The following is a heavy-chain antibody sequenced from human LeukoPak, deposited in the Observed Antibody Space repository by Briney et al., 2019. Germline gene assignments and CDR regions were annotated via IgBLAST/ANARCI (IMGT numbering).Heavy chain of an antibody. J-gene: IGHJ1*01. V-gene: IGHV1-69*05. CDR2: IIHICGTT. D-gene: IGHD5-24*01. CDR3: ARDGSDGYNPD. CDR1: GGTFSSYA. Sequence: VTLSCTASGGTFSSYAISWVRQAPGQGLEWIGGIIHICGTTYYAQTIKGRVTITMDTSKKKVYMEMSNLTAEDTAVYYCARDGSDGYNPDWGKGTLVTVS.